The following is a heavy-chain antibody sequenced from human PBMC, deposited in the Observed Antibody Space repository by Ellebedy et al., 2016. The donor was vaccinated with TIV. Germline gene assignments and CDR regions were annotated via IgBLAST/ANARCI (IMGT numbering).Heavy chain of an antibody. Sequence: AASVKVSCKASGYTFIDYYMHWVRQAPGQGLEWMGWINPYTGGTNYAPKLQGRVTMTTDTSTSTAYMELRSLRSADTAVYYCARGYGYGSGSPTYYYYDGMDVWGQGTTVTVSS. CDR2: INPYTGGT. CDR1: GYTFIDYY. J-gene: IGHJ6*02. CDR3: ARGYGYGSGSPTYYYYDGMDV. D-gene: IGHD3-10*01. V-gene: IGHV1-2*02.